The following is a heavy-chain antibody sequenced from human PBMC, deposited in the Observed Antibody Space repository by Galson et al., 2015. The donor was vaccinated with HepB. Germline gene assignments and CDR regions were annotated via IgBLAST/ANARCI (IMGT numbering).Heavy chain of an antibody. V-gene: IGHV3-7*01. CDR2: INGDGSAK. Sequence: SLRLSCAASGFSFGNSWMDWVRQAPGKGLQWVANINGDGSAKNYVDSVKGRFTISRDNGDNSLYLQMNSLRVEDTGVYYCSFRLDYWGQGALVTVSS. CDR1: GFSFGNSW. J-gene: IGHJ4*02. CDR3: SFRLDY. D-gene: IGHD3-16*02.